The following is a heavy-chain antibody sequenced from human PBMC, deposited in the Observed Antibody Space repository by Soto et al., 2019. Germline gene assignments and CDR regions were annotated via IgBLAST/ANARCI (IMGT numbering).Heavy chain of an antibody. Sequence: GGSLRLSCAASGFTFSSYGMHWVRQAPGKGLEWVAVISYDGSNKYYADSVKGRFTISRDNSKNTLYLQMNSLRAEDTAVYYCAKESVRYYGSGDYGMDVWGQGTTVTVSS. D-gene: IGHD3-10*01. V-gene: IGHV3-30*18. CDR2: ISYDGSNK. CDR1: GFTFSSYG. J-gene: IGHJ6*02. CDR3: AKESVRYYGSGDYGMDV.